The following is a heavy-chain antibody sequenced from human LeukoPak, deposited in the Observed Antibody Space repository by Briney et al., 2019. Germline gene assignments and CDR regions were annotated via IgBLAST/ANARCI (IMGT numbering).Heavy chain of an antibody. Sequence: ASVKVSCKVSGYTLTELSMYWVRQAPGKGLEWMGDFDPEDGETNYAQKFQGRVTMTEDTSTDTDYMELSSLRSEDTAVYYCATDLSGSCAPYFDYWGQGTLVTVSS. CDR2: FDPEDGET. J-gene: IGHJ4*02. V-gene: IGHV1-24*01. D-gene: IGHD1-26*01. CDR1: GYTLTELS. CDR3: ATDLSGSCAPYFDY.